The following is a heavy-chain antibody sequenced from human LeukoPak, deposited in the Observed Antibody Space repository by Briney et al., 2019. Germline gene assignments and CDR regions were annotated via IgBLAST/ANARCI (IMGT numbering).Heavy chain of an antibody. CDR3: ARDLSSTSYDY. V-gene: IGHV4-38-2*02. CDR2: IYHSGST. J-gene: IGHJ4*02. CDR1: GYSISSGYY. D-gene: IGHD2-2*01. Sequence: SETLSLTCTVSGYSISSGYYWGWIRPPPGKGLEWIGSIYHSGSTYCNPSLKSRVTISVDTSKNQFSLKLSSVTAADTAVYYCARDLSSTSYDYWGQGTLVTVSS.